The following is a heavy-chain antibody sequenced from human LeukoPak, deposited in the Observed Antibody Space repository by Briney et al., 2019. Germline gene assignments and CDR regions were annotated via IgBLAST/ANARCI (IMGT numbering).Heavy chain of an antibody. Sequence: GGSLRLSCAASGNYWMHWVRQAPGKGLVWVSHINSDGSWTSYADSVKGRFTISRDNAKNSLYLQMSNLRAEDTAVYYCARVDGSGRDDAFDIWGQGTMVPSLQ. CDR2: INSDGSWT. J-gene: IGHJ3*02. CDR3: ARVDGSGRDDAFDI. CDR1: GNYW. D-gene: IGHD3-22*01. V-gene: IGHV3-74*01.